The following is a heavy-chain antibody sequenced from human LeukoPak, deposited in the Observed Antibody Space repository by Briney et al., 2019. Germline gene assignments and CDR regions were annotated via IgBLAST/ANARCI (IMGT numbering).Heavy chain of an antibody. CDR3: ARHRSSTWYDALHI. Sequence: SETLSLTCTVSGGSISSSSYYWGWIRQPPGKGLEWIGSIYYSGSTYSNPSLKSRVTISVDTSKNQFSLKLSSVTAADTAVYFCARHRSSTWYDALHIWGQGTMLTVPS. V-gene: IGHV4-39*01. CDR1: GGSISSSSYY. D-gene: IGHD6-13*01. J-gene: IGHJ3*02. CDR2: IYYSGST.